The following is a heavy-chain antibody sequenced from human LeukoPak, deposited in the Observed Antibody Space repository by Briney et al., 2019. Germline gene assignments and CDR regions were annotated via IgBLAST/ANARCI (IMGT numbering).Heavy chain of an antibody. CDR2: ISYDGSNK. CDR1: GFTFSSYG. D-gene: IGHD6-19*01. J-gene: IGHJ3*02. Sequence: PGRSLILSCAASGFTFSSYGMHWVRQAPGKGLEWVAVISYDGSNKYYADSVKGRFTISRDNSKNTLYLQMNSLRAEDTAVYYCGKSIAVAGDDAFDIWGQGTMVTVSS. V-gene: IGHV3-30*18. CDR3: GKSIAVAGDDAFDI.